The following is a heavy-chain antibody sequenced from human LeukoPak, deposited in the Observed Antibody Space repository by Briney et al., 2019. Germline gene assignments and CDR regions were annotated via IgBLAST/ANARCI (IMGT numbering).Heavy chain of an antibody. J-gene: IGHJ6*02. Sequence: GGSLRLSCAASGFTFSTYGMHWVRQAPGKRLEWVAVTWYDGSYKYYGDSVKGRFTISRDNSKNTLYLQMASLRVEDTAVYYCARHDTAMATDYGMDVWGQGTTVTVSS. CDR1: GFTFSTYG. D-gene: IGHD5-18*01. V-gene: IGHV3-33*01. CDR2: TWYDGSYK. CDR3: ARHDTAMATDYGMDV.